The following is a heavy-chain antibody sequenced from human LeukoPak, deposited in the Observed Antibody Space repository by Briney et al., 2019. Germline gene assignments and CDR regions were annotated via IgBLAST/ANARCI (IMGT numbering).Heavy chain of an antibody. D-gene: IGHD1-14*01. Sequence: SETLSLTCTVSSGPISSYYWSWIRQPPGKGLEWIGQIYYSGDTRYNPSLKSRVTISVDMSKNQFSLKLNSVTAADTALYYCARHGTGLKAFNAWGQGTMVTVSS. CDR3: ARHGTGLKAFNA. V-gene: IGHV4-59*08. CDR1: SGPISSYY. CDR2: IYYSGDT. J-gene: IGHJ3*01.